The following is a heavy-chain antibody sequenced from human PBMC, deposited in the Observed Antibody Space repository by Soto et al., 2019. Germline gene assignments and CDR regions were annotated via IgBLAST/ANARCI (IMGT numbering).Heavy chain of an antibody. CDR3: AKAGRPYYDLWSENRFDP. J-gene: IGHJ5*02. CDR1: GFTFSSYA. D-gene: IGHD3-3*01. Sequence: EVQLLESGGGLIQPGGSLRLSCAASGFTFSSYAMTWVRQAPRKGLEWVSSISGSGDATYYADSVRGRFTISSDDSKSTLYLQMNSLRAEDTALYYCAKAGRPYYDLWSENRFDPWGQGTLVTVSS. CDR2: ISGSGDAT. V-gene: IGHV3-23*01.